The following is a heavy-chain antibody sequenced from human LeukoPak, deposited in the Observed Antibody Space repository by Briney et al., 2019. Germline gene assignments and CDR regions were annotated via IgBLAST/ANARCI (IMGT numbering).Heavy chain of an antibody. V-gene: IGHV1-2*02. CDR1: GYTFTGYY. D-gene: IGHD6-13*01. Sequence: ASVKVSCKASGYTFTGYYMHWVRQAPGQGLEWMGWINPNSGGTNYAQKFQGRVTMTRDTSISTAYMELSSLRSEDTAVYYCAAGTYSSSWYNFDYWGQGTLVTVSS. CDR3: AAGTYSSSWYNFDY. CDR2: INPNSGGT. J-gene: IGHJ4*02.